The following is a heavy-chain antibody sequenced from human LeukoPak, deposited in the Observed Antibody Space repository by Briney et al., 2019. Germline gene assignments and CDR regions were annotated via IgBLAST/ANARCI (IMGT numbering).Heavy chain of an antibody. CDR3: ARLEGGIVVVVAD. CDR2: IYYSGIN. D-gene: IGHD2-15*01. CDR1: GVSISSYY. J-gene: IGHJ4*02. V-gene: IGHV4-59*08. Sequence: SETLSLTCTVSGVSISSYYWSWIRQPPGKGLEGIGYIYYSGINNYNPSLKSRITISVGTSKNQFSLKLSSVTAADTAVYYCARLEGGIVVVVADWGQGTLVTVSS.